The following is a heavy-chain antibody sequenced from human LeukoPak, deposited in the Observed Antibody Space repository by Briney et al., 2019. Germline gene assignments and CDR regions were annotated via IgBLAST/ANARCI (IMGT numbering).Heavy chain of an antibody. CDR1: GFSFSSYS. Sequence: SGGSLRLSCAASGFSFSSYSMNWVRQAPGKGLEWGSSITSSSSYIYYTDSGQGRFTISRDNAKNSLYLQMNSLRAEDTAVYYCARDLDYDLLSPFYARTFFDYWGQGTLVTVSS. V-gene: IGHV3-21*01. CDR2: ITSSSSYI. D-gene: IGHD3-9*01. J-gene: IGHJ4*02. CDR3: ARDLDYDLLSPFYARTFFDY.